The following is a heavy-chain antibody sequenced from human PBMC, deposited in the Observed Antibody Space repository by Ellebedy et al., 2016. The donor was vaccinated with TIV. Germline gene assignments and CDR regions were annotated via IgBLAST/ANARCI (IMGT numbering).Heavy chain of an antibody. CDR2: ISGSGGST. D-gene: IGHD2-2*02. Sequence: GESLKISXAASGFTFSSYAVSWVRQAPGRRLEWVSAISGSGGSTHYVDSVRGRFTISRDNSKNTLYLQMTSLRAEDTAVYYCAKAPAAIFAHFYYYYYYMDVWGQGTTVTVSS. V-gene: IGHV3-23*01. J-gene: IGHJ6*03. CDR1: GFTFSSYA. CDR3: AKAPAAIFAHFYYYYYYMDV.